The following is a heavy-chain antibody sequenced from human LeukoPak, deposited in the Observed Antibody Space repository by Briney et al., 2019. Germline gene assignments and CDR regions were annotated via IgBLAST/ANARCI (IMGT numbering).Heavy chain of an antibody. D-gene: IGHD6-6*01. Sequence: SETLSLTCSVSGYSISSGYYWGWIRQPPGKGLEWIGSIYHSGSTYYNPSLKSRVTISVDTSKNQFSLKLSSVTAADTAVYYCARDPPRIAAPSDAFDIWGQGTMVTVSS. J-gene: IGHJ3*02. CDR3: ARDPPRIAAPSDAFDI. V-gene: IGHV4-38-2*02. CDR1: GYSISSGYY. CDR2: IYHSGST.